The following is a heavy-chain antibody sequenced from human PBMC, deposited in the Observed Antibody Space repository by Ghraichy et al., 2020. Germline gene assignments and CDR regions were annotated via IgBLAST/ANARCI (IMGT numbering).Heavy chain of an antibody. CDR2: IRYDGVNK. D-gene: IGHD1-26*01. CDR3: VKSPLVGASVGSVD. J-gene: IGHJ4*02. V-gene: IGHV3-30*02. CDR1: GFIFSYYG. Sequence: GGSLRLSCAASGFIFSYYGMNWVRQAPGKGLEWVSFIRYDGVNKYYGDSVKGRFTISRDNSKNTLFLQLNSLRPEDTAMYYCVKSPLVGASVGSVDWGQGTLVTVSS.